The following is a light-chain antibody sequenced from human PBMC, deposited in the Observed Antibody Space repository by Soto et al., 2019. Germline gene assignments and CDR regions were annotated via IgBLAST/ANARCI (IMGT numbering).Light chain of an antibody. Sequence: EIVMTQFPATLSVSPGERATLSCRASQSVSSNLAWFQQKPGQAPRLLIYAASTRATGTPARFSGSGSGTEFTLTISSLQSEDFAVYYCQQYNNWPPYTFGQGTKLEIK. CDR3: QQYNNWPPYT. CDR2: AAS. CDR1: QSVSSN. V-gene: IGKV3-15*01. J-gene: IGKJ2*01.